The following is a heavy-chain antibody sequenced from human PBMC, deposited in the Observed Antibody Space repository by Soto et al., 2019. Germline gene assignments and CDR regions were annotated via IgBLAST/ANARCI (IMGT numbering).Heavy chain of an antibody. CDR2: ISSTSSHI. J-gene: IGHJ3*02. D-gene: IGHD4-4*01. Sequence: EVQLVESGGGLVKPGGSLRLSCAASEFTFSSYSINWVRQAPGKGLEWLSSISSTSSHIFYADSVMGRFTISRDNAKNSLFLQMNSLRAEVTAMYYCVRGGADYTKNDLFDIWGQGTMVTVSS. V-gene: IGHV3-21*01. CDR1: EFTFSSYS. CDR3: VRGGADYTKNDLFDI.